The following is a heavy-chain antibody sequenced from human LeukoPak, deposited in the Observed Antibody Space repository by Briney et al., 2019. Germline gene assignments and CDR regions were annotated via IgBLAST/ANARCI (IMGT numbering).Heavy chain of an antibody. CDR3: ARGCSSTSCYGFDY. CDR1: GFTVSSKY. Sequence: PGGSLRLSCAASGFTVSSKYMSWVRQAPGKGLEWASVIYSGGSTYYADSVKGRFTISRDNSKNTLYLQMNSLRAEDTAVYYCARGCSSTSCYGFDYWGQGTLVTVSS. J-gene: IGHJ4*02. CDR2: IYSGGST. V-gene: IGHV3-53*01. D-gene: IGHD2-2*01.